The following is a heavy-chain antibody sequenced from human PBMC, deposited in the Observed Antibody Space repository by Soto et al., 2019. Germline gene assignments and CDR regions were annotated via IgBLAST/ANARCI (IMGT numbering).Heavy chain of an antibody. CDR1: GFTFSSYA. Sequence: GGSLRLSCAASGFTFSSYAMHWVRQAPGKGLEWVAVISYDGSNKYYADSVKGRFTISRDNSKNTLYLQMNSLRAEDTAVYYCARDSVPPGPEQWLVIGYFQHWGQGTLVTVSS. V-gene: IGHV3-30-3*01. D-gene: IGHD6-19*01. CDR3: ARDSVPPGPEQWLVIGYFQH. J-gene: IGHJ1*01. CDR2: ISYDGSNK.